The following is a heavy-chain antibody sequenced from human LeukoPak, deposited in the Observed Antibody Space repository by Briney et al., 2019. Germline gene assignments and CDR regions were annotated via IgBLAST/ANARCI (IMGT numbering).Heavy chain of an antibody. CDR3: ARETNGSGNRGWFDP. CDR2: IYYSGST. CDR1: GGSISSYY. V-gene: IGHV4-59*01. J-gene: IGHJ5*02. D-gene: IGHD3-10*01. Sequence: SGTLSLTCTVSGGSISSYYWSWIRQPPGKGLEWIGYIYYSGSTNYNPSLKSRVTMSVDTSKNQFSLKLSSVTAADTAVYYCARETNGSGNRGWFDPWGQGTLVTVSS.